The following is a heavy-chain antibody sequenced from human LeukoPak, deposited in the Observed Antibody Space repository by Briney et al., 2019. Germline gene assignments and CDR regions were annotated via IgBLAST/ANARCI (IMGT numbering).Heavy chain of an antibody. CDR3: ARGLYYDWYYGMDV. J-gene: IGHJ6*02. CDR1: GYTFTSYD. CDR2: MNPNSGNT. Sequence: ASVKVSCKASGYTFTSYDINWVRQATGQGLEWMGWMNPNSGNTGYAQKFQGRVTMTRNTPISTAYMELSSLRSEDTAVYYCARGLYYDWYYGMDVWGQGTTVTVSS. D-gene: IGHD3-3*01. V-gene: IGHV1-8*01.